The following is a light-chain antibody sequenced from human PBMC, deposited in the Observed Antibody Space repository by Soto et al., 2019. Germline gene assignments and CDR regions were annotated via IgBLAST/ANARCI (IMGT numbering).Light chain of an antibody. Sequence: DIQMTQSPSSLSGSLGDRFTITCLASQTISSWLAWYQQKPGKAPKLLIYKASTLKSGVPSRFSGSGSGTEFTLTISSLQPDDFATYYCQHYNSYSEAFGQGTKVDIK. CDR3: QHYNSYSEA. V-gene: IGKV1-5*03. CDR2: KAS. CDR1: QTISSW. J-gene: IGKJ1*01.